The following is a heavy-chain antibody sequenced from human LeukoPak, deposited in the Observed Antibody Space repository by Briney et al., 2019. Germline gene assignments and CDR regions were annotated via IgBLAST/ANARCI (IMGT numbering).Heavy chain of an antibody. CDR2: IIPIFGTA. J-gene: IGHJ4*02. Sequence: SVKVSCKASGGTFSSYAISWVRQAPGQGLEWMGGIIPIFGTANYAQKFQGRVTITADESTSTAYMELSSLRSEDTAVYYCARPQEYYDSWSGYYLFDYWGQGTLVTVSS. CDR3: ARPQEYYDSWSGYYLFDY. CDR1: GGTFSSYA. V-gene: IGHV1-69*01. D-gene: IGHD3-3*01.